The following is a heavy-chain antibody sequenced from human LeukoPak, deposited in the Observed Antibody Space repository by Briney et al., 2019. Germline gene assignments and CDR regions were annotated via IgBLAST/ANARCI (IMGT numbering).Heavy chain of an antibody. CDR2: IYNIETT. J-gene: IGHJ5*02. CDR3: ARGSDGYRFDP. D-gene: IGHD5-18*01. V-gene: IGHV4-59*01. Sequence: SETLSLTCTVSGGSMTNYHWTWIRRSPGKAPEYIGYIYNIETTNYNPSLKSRVTVSVDMSKKQFSLRLKSVTTADTAVYYCARGSDGYRFDPWGQGILVTVSS. CDR1: GGSMTNYH.